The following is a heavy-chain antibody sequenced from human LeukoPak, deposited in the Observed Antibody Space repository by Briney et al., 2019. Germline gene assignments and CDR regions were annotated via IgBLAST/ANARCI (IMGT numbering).Heavy chain of an antibody. CDR1: GFTFSSYS. CDR2: ISSSSSTI. V-gene: IGHV3-48*01. CDR3: ARDPGAAARRPEYFQH. Sequence: GGSLRLSCAASGFTFSSYSMNWVRQAPGKGLEWVSYISSSSSTIYYADSVKGRFTISRDNAKNSLYLQMNSLRAEDTALYYCARDPGAAARRPEYFQHWGQGTLVTVSS. J-gene: IGHJ1*01. D-gene: IGHD6-25*01.